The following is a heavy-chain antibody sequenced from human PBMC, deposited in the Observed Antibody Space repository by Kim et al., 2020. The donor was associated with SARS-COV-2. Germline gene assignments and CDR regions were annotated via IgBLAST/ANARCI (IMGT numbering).Heavy chain of an antibody. D-gene: IGHD3-10*01. Sequence: SETLSLTCTVSGGSISSGGYYWSWIRQHPGKGLEWIGYIYYSGSTYYNPSLKSRVTISVDTSKNQFSLKLSSVTAADTAVYYCAREEYYYGSGAGRWNWGQGTLVTVSS. CDR1: GGSISSGGYY. J-gene: IGHJ4*02. CDR3: AREEYYYGSGAGRWN. V-gene: IGHV4-31*03. CDR2: IYYSGST.